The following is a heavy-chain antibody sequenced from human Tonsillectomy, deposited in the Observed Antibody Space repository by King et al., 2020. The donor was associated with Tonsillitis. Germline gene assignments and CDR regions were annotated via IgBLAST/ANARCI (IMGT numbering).Heavy chain of an antibody. CDR3: ARLSRFLEWLPDY. CDR1: CGSINNYY. Sequence: QLQESGPGLVKPSETLSLTCTVSCGSINNYYWSWIRQPPGKGLEWIGYIYYSGSTNYNPSLKSRVTISVDTSKNQFSRRLSSVTAADTAVYYCARLSRFLEWLPDYWGQGTLVTVSS. V-gene: IGHV4-59*01. J-gene: IGHJ4*02. CDR2: IYYSGST. D-gene: IGHD3-3*01.